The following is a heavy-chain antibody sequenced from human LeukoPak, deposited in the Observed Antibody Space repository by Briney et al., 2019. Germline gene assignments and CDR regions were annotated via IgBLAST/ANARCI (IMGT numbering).Heavy chain of an antibody. D-gene: IGHD6-13*01. Sequence: GGSLRPSCAASGFTFSGYWMSWVRQAPGKGLDWVANIKQDGSEKYYVDSVKGRFTISRDNAKNSLYLQMSSLRAEDTAVSYCARDLYSSNDAWGQGTLVTVSS. J-gene: IGHJ5*02. CDR3: ARDLYSSNDA. CDR1: GFTFSGYW. V-gene: IGHV3-7*01. CDR2: IKQDGSEK.